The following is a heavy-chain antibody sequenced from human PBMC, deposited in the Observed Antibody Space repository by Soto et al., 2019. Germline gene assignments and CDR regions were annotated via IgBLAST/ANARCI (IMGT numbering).Heavy chain of an antibody. J-gene: IGHJ5*02. D-gene: IGHD6-25*01. CDR1: GYTFTGYY. V-gene: IGHV1-2*04. CDR3: ARGFFFKGYSSGRIDT. CDR2: INPNSGGT. Sequence: ASVKVSCKASGYTFTGYYMHWVRQAPGQGLEWMGWINPNSGGTNYAQKFQGWVTMTRDTSISTAYMELSRLRSDETAVYYCARGFFFKGYSSGRIDTWGQGTLVTVSS.